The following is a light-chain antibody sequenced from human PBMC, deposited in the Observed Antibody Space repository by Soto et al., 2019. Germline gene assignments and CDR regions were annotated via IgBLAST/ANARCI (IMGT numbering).Light chain of an antibody. CDR2: AAS. Sequence: DVQMTQSPSSLSASVGDRVTITCRASQDINSYLAWYQQKPGNAPKSLIYAASSLQTGVPSRFSGSESVTDFTLTISNLQPEDSATYYCQQYNIYPLTFGGGTKVEIK. V-gene: IGKV1D-16*01. CDR3: QQYNIYPLT. CDR1: QDINSY. J-gene: IGKJ4*01.